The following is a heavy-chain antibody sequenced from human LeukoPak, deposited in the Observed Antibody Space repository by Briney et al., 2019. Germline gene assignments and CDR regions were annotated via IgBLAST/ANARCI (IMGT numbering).Heavy chain of an antibody. D-gene: IGHD4-11*01. CDR2: ISWNGGSL. Sequence: PGRSLRLSCSASGFTFDDYAMHWVRQAPGKGLEWVSGISWNGGSLGYADSVKGRFTISRDKAKNSLYLQMNSLRAEDTALYYCAKGPHFTVTTFPPHLGYSYMDVWGKGSTVTVSS. V-gene: IGHV3-9*01. CDR1: GFTFDDYA. CDR3: AKGPHFTVTTFPPHLGYSYMDV. J-gene: IGHJ6*03.